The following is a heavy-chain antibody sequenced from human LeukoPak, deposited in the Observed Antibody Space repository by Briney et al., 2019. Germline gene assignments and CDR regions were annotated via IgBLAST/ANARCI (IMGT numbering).Heavy chain of an antibody. J-gene: IGHJ5*02. V-gene: IGHV4-59*01. CDR2: IYYSGST. CDR3: ARDLNSSGWFDP. CDR1: GGSISSYY. D-gene: IGHD6-19*01. Sequence: SETLSLTCTVSGGSISSYYWSWIRQPPGKGLEWIGHIYYSGSTNYNPSLKSRVTISVDTSKNQFSLKLSSVTAADTAVYYCARDLNSSGWFDPWGQGTLVTVSS.